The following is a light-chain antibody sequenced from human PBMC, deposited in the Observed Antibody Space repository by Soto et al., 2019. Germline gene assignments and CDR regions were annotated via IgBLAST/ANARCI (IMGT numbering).Light chain of an antibody. CDR3: QQLNSYPLT. CDR1: QSVGTW. J-gene: IGKJ4*01. V-gene: IGKV1-5*01. CDR2: GAS. Sequence: DIQMTQSPSTLSASVGDRVTITCRASQSVGTWVAWYQQKPGKAPKLLIYGASNLESGVPSRFSGSGSGTDFTLTITSLQPEDFATYYCQQLNSYPLTFGGGTKVDI.